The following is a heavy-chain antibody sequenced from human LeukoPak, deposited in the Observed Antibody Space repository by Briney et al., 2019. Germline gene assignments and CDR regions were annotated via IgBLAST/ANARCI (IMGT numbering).Heavy chain of an antibody. CDR2: ISYSGGT. V-gene: IGHV4-61*01. CDR1: GGSVSSGSYY. CDR3: ARRGTGGRSFDI. D-gene: IGHD3/OR15-3a*01. Sequence: SETLSLTCTVSGGSVSSGSYYWTWIRQPPGKGLEWIGYISYSGGTNFNPSLKSRVTISVDTPKNQFSLNLSSVTAADTAVYYCARRGTGGRSFDIWGQGTMVTVSS. J-gene: IGHJ3*02.